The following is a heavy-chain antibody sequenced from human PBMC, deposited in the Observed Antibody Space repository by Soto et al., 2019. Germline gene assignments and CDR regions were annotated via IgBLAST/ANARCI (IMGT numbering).Heavy chain of an antibody. D-gene: IGHD3-9*01. Sequence: PSETLSLTCIISSGSITTSSYYWGWIRQPPGKGLEWIGSVYYLGNTYYNPSLQTRVTISLDKSKSQFSLKLNSVTAADSAVYFCARLEGLATISYYFDFWGQGALVTVSS. V-gene: IGHV4-39*01. CDR1: SGSITTSSYY. CDR2: VYYLGNT. J-gene: IGHJ4*02. CDR3: ARLEGLATISYYFDF.